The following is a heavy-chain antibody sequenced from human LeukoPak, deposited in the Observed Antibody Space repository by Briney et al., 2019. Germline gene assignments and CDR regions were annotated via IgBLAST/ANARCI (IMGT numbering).Heavy chain of an antibody. CDR2: IIPILGIA. V-gene: IGHV1-69*04. CDR1: GGTFSSYA. J-gene: IGHJ6*02. D-gene: IGHD4-17*01. CDR3: ARDGPCTVTTGYGMDV. Sequence: SVKVSCKASGGTFSSYAISWVRQAPGQGLEWMGRIIPILGIANYAQKFQGRVTITADKSTSTAYMELSSLRSEDTAVYYCARDGPCTVTTGYGMDVWGQGTTVTVSS.